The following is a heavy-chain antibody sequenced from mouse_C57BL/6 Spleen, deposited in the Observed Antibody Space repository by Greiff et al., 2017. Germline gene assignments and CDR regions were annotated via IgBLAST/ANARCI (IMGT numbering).Heavy chain of an antibody. V-gene: IGHV5-6*01. D-gene: IGHD2-4*01. Sequence: EVQGVESGGDLVKPGGSLKLSCAASGFTFSSYGMSWVRQTPDKRLEWVATISSGGSYTYYPDSVKGRFTISRDNAKNTLYLQMSSLKSEDTAMYYCARLYYDLFAYWGQGTLVTVSA. CDR2: ISSGGSYT. CDR3: ARLYYDLFAY. J-gene: IGHJ3*01. CDR1: GFTFSSYG.